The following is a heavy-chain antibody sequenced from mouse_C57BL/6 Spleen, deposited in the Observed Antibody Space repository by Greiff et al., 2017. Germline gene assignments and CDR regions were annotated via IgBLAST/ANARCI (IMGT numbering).Heavy chain of an antibody. D-gene: IGHD2-4*01. V-gene: IGHV5-9*01. J-gene: IGHJ2*01. CDR3: ARLDDYDGKYFDY. CDR1: GFTFSSYT. Sequence: EVHLVESGGGLVKPGGSLKLSCAASGFTFSSYTMSWVRQTPEKRLEWVATISGGGGNTYYPDSVKGRFTISRDNAKNTLYLQMSSLRSEDTALYYCARLDDYDGKYFDYWGQGTTLTVSS. CDR2: ISGGGGNT.